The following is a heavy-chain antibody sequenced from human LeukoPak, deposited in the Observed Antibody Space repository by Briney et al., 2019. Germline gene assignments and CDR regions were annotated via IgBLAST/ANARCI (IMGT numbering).Heavy chain of an antibody. J-gene: IGHJ4*02. D-gene: IGHD6-25*01. CDR2: INPNNGDS. Sequence: ASVKVSCKASVYTLTNYHINWVRQATGQGLEWMGWINPNNGDSGFAQKFQGRVTITRDTAMTTAYMELSSLTSEDTAIYFCARTTSFTASGYDYWGQGTLVTVSS. V-gene: IGHV1-8*03. CDR1: VYTLTNYH. CDR3: ARTTSFTASGYDY.